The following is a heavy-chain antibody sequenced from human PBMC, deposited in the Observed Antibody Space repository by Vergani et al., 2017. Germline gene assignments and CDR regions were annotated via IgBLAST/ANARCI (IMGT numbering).Heavy chain of an antibody. Sequence: QITLKESGPTLVKPTQTLTLTCTFSGFSLTTRGVAVGWIRQPPGKAREWLAIVFWDYDKRYSPSLRNRVIITRDSSRTQVVLTMTNIDPVDTATYYCTHRPDCGVVHCYDYYWGQGTLVTVSS. CDR2: VFWDYDK. V-gene: IGHV2-5*02. J-gene: IGHJ4*02. CDR1: GFSLTTRGVA. D-gene: IGHD2-21*01. CDR3: THRPDCGVVHCYDYY.